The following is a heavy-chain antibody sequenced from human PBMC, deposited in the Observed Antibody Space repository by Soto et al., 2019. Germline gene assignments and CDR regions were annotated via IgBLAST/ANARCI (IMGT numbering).Heavy chain of an antibody. V-gene: IGHV3-74*01. CDR2: INSDGSST. D-gene: IGHD6-6*01. J-gene: IGHJ4*02. Sequence: GGSLRLSCAASGFTFRSYWMQWVRQAPGKGLVWVSWINSDGSSTSYADSVKGRFTISRENAKNKLYLQMNSLRAEDTAVYYCASGGSSLNFDSWGQGTLVTVSS. CDR3: ASGGSSLNFDS. CDR1: GFTFRSYW.